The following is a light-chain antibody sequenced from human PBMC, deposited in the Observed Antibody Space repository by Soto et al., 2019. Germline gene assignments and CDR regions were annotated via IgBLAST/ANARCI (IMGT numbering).Light chain of an antibody. CDR3: QQYGSSPEGT. Sequence: EIVLTQSPGTLSLSPGERATLSCRASQSVSSSYLAWYQQKPGQAPRLLIYGASNRATGIPDRFSGSGSGTDFTLTISRLEPEDFAVYYCQQYGSSPEGTFGQGTKVEIK. J-gene: IGKJ1*01. V-gene: IGKV3-20*01. CDR2: GAS. CDR1: QSVSSSY.